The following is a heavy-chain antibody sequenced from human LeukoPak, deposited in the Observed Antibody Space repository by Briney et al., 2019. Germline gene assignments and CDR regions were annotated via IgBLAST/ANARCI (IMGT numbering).Heavy chain of an antibody. D-gene: IGHD3-10*01. CDR1: GYTLTELS. CDR2: FDPEDGET. J-gene: IGHJ6*02. V-gene: IGHV1-24*01. Sequence: ASVKVSCKVSGYTLTELSMHWVRQAPGKGLEWMGGFDPEDGETIYAQKFQGRVTVTEDTSTDTAYMELSSLRSEDTAVYYCATTRTQWFGELSLTPNGMDVWGQGTTVTVSS. CDR3: ATTRTQWFGELSLTPNGMDV.